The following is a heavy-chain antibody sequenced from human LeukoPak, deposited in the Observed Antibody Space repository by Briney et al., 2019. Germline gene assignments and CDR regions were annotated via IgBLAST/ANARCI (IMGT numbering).Heavy chain of an antibody. CDR2: INHSGST. CDR3: ARVQRGYYYGSGSSHYYYYYMDV. J-gene: IGHJ6*03. Sequence: SETLSLTCAVYGGSFSGYYWSWIRQPPGKGLEWIGEINHSGSTNYNPSLKSRVTISVDTSKNQFSLKLSSVTAADTAVYYCARVQRGYYYGSGSSHYYYYYMDVWGKGTTVTVSS. D-gene: IGHD3-10*01. CDR1: GGSFSGYY. V-gene: IGHV4-34*01.